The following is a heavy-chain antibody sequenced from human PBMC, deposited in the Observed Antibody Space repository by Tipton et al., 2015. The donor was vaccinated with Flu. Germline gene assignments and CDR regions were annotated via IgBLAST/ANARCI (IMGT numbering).Heavy chain of an antibody. Sequence: SLRLSCAASGFIFSDYWMIWFRQAPAKGLEWVANIKQDGSKIYYVNSVRGRFTISSYNARNSLYLQMNVRRAEDTAVYYCARGGLAPGHFWGQGTLVTVSS. CDR2: IKQDGSKI. V-gene: IGHV3-7*01. CDR3: ARGGLAPGHF. J-gene: IGHJ4*02. D-gene: IGHD3-3*02. CDR1: GFIFSDYW.